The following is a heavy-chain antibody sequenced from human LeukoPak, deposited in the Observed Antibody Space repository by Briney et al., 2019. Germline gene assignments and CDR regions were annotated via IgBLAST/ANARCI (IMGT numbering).Heavy chain of an antibody. CDR1: GFTFSSYA. J-gene: IGHJ4*02. D-gene: IGHD3-9*01. Sequence: GGSLRLSCAASGFTFSSYAMSWVRQAPGKGLEWVSAISGSGGSTYYADSVKGRFTISRDNSKNTLYLQMNSLRAEDTAVYYRAKLRGILTGYYEDYWGQGTLVTVSS. V-gene: IGHV3-23*01. CDR2: ISGSGGST. CDR3: AKLRGILTGYYEDY.